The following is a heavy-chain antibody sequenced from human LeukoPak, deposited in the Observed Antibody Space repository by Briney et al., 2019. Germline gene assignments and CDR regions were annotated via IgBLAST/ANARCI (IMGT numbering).Heavy chain of an antibody. CDR1: GYTFTGYY. J-gene: IGHJ3*02. D-gene: IGHD5-24*01. Sequence: GASVKVSCKASGYTFTGYYMHWVRQAPGQGLEWMGWINPNSGGTNYAQNFQGRVTMARDTSITTAYMELSRLRSDDTAVYYCARGLEMTTDAFDIWGQGTMVTVSS. V-gene: IGHV1-2*02. CDR2: INPNSGGT. CDR3: ARGLEMTTDAFDI.